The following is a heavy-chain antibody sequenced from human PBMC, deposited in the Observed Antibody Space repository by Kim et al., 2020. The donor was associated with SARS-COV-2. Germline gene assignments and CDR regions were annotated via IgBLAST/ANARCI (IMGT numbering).Heavy chain of an antibody. CDR3: ARDAWAQGWSDGFDY. D-gene: IGHD1-26*01. Sequence: GGSLRLSCVASGFTFSTFWISWVRQAPGKGLEWVANINQHGSETKYVDSVKGRFSMFRDNGKEKVYLQMNNLRAEERAVYNCARDAWAQGWSDGFDYWG. CDR2: INQHGSET. J-gene: IGHJ4*01. V-gene: IGHV3-7*01. CDR1: GFTFSTFW.